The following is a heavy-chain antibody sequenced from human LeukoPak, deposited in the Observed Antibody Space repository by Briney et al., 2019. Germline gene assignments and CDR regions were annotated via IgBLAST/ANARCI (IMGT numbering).Heavy chain of an antibody. V-gene: IGHV1-69*04. D-gene: IGHD2-2*01. CDR2: IIPILGIA. Sequence: SVKVSCKASGGTFSSYAIRWVRQAPGQGLEWMGRIIPILGIANYAQKFQGRVTITADKSTSTAYMELSRLRSDDTAVYYCARVGPRRYCSSTSCYEDYWGQGTLVTVSS. J-gene: IGHJ4*02. CDR3: ARVGPRRYCSSTSCYEDY. CDR1: GGTFSSYA.